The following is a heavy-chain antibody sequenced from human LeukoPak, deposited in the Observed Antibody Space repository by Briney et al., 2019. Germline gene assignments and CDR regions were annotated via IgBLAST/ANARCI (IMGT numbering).Heavy chain of an antibody. D-gene: IGHD6-13*01. CDR3: ARDPVGRSSPPATYFDY. Sequence: SGTLSLTCAVSGGSISSSNWWSWVRQPPGKGLEWIGEIYHSGSTNYNPSLKSRVTISVDKSKNQFSLKLSSVTAADTAVYYCARDPVGRSSPPATYFDYWGQGTLVTVSS. CDR2: IYHSGST. V-gene: IGHV4-4*02. J-gene: IGHJ4*02. CDR1: GGSISSSNW.